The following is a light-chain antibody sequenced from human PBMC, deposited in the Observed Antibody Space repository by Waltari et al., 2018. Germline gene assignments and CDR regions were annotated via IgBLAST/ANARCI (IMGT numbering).Light chain of an antibody. CDR2: DAS. CDR3: QKYGSLPAT. CDR1: QSVSRY. J-gene: IGKJ1*01. Sequence: DIVLTQSPGTLSLSPGERATLSCRASQSVSRYLAWYQQKPGQAPRLLIYDASTRATGIPDRFSGGGSGTDFSLTISRLEPEDFAVYYCQKYGSLPATFGQGTKVEI. V-gene: IGKV3-20*01.